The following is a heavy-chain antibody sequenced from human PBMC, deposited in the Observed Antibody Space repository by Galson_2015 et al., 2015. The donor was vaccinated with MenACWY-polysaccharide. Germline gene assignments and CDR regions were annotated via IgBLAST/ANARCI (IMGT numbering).Heavy chain of an antibody. CDR3: AREGSMIFFHAFDT. Sequence: SLRLSCAASGSRFSHSGMHWVRQAPGKGLEWVAVIRNDGSKIVYADSVKGRFTISRDNSKNPLFLEMNSLGAEDTAVYYCAREGSMIFFHAFDTWGQGTGVTVSA. CDR1: GSRFSHSG. V-gene: IGHV3-33*08. CDR2: IRNDGSKI. J-gene: IGHJ3*02. D-gene: IGHD3/OR15-3a*01.